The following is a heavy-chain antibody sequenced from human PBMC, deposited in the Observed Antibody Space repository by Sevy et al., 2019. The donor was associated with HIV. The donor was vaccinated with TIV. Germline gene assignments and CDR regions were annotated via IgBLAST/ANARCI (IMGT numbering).Heavy chain of an antibody. CDR2: VSRNGGST. V-gene: IGHV3-64D*06. CDR3: ARRDGYNYEDY. D-gene: IGHD5-12*01. Sequence: GGSLRLSCSASGFTFSSYAMHWVRQAPGKGLEYVSAVSRNGGSTYYGDSVKGSLTISRDNSKNTLYLQMSSLRAEDTAVYYCARRDGYNYEDYWGQGTLVTVSS. CDR1: GFTFSSYA. J-gene: IGHJ4*02.